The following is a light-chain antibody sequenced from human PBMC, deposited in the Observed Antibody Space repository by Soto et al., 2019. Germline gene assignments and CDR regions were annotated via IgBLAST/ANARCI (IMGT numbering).Light chain of an antibody. V-gene: IGKV1-39*01. CDR2: AAS. CDR1: QSISSY. Sequence: DIQMTQSPSSLSASVVDRVTITFRASQSISSYLNWYQQKPGKAPKLLIYAASSLQSGVPSRFSGSGSGTDFTLTISSLQPEDFATYYCQQGYSTPLTFGGGTKGDIK. CDR3: QQGYSTPLT. J-gene: IGKJ4*01.